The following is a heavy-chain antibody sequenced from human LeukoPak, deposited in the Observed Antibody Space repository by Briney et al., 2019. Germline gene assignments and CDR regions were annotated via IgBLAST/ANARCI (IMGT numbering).Heavy chain of an antibody. CDR1: GDSFTTHC. D-gene: IGHD2-2*01. CDR3: ARLGYCSSRSCYYGMDV. J-gene: IGHJ6*02. CDR2: SYPGDSDT. Sequence: GESLKISGQCSGDSFTTHCIAWVRQMPGKGLEWMAISYPGDSDTRYSPSFQGQVTISADKSISTAYLQWSRLQASDTAMYYCARLGYCSSRSCYYGMDVWGQGTTVTVSS. V-gene: IGHV5-51*01.